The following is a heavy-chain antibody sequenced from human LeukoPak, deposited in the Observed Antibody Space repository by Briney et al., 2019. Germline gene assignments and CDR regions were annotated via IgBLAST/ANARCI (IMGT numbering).Heavy chain of an antibody. CDR3: AKVHAHGYNSRQFDY. CDR1: GFTFDDYA. D-gene: IGHD5-24*01. J-gene: IGHJ4*02. CDR2: ISWNSGSI. V-gene: IGHV3-9*01. Sequence: PGGSLRLSCAASGFTFDDYAMHWVRHAPGKGLEWVSGISWNSGSIGYADSVKGRFTISRDNAKNSLYLQMNSLRAEDTALYYCAKVHAHGYNSRQFDYWGQGTLVTVSS.